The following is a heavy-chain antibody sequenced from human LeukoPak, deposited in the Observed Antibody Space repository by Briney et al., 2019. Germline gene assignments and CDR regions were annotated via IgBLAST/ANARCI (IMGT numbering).Heavy chain of an antibody. CDR1: GFTFSSYA. CDR3: ARGSGALDY. J-gene: IGHJ4*02. Sequence: LRLSCAASGFTFSSYAMHWVRQAPGKGLEWVAVISYDGSNKYYADSVKGRFTISRDNSKNTLYLQMNSLRAEDTAVYYCARGSGALDYWGQGTLVTVSS. V-gene: IGHV3-30-3*01. D-gene: IGHD3-10*01. CDR2: ISYDGSNK.